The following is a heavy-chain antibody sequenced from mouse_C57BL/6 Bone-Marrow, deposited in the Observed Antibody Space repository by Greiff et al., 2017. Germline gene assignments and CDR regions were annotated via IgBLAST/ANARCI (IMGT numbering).Heavy chain of an antibody. CDR2: ILPGSGST. J-gene: IGHJ4*01. V-gene: IGHV1-9*01. CDR3: AALYYRAMDY. Sequence: QVQLQQSGAELMKPGASVKLSCTATGYTFTGYWIEWVQQRPGHGLEWIGAILPGSGSTNYTEKFKGKSTFTADTSSNTAYLQLSSLTTEDSAIYYCAALYYRAMDYWGQGTSVTVSS. D-gene: IGHD1-1*01. CDR1: GYTFTGYW.